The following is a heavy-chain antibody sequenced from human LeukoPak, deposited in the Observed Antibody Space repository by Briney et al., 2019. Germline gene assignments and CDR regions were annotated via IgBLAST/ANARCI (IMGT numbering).Heavy chain of an antibody. Sequence: PGGSLRLSCAASGFTFSSYTMNWVRQAPGRGLEWVSCISYSSNYIYYADSVKGRFTISRDNTKNSLYLQMNSLRAEDTAVYYCARERGSGWGGGIQHWGQGTLVTVSS. CDR2: ISYSSNYI. D-gene: IGHD6-19*01. CDR3: ARERGSGWGGGIQH. V-gene: IGHV3-21*01. J-gene: IGHJ1*01. CDR1: GFTFSSYT.